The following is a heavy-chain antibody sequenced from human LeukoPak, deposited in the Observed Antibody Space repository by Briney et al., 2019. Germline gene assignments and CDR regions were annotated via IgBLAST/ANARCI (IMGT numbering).Heavy chain of an antibody. Sequence: ASVNVSCKASGVKFSSYAISWVRQAPGQGLEWMGGILPVYGSATYSQRFQDRVTITADESTSTAYMELSSLRSEDTAVYYCAREPHRGLRPGGAFDIWGQGTMVTVSS. CDR1: GVKFSSYA. V-gene: IGHV1-69*13. J-gene: IGHJ3*02. CDR3: AREPHRGLRPGGAFDI. CDR2: ILPVYGSA. D-gene: IGHD4-17*01.